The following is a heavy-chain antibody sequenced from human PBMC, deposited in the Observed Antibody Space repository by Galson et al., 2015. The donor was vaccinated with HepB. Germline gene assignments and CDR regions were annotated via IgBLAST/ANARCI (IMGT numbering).Heavy chain of an antibody. J-gene: IGHJ4*02. D-gene: IGHD6-19*01. Sequence: SLRLSCAASGFTFSSYAMHWVRQAPGKGLEWVAVISYDGSNKYYADSVKGRFTISRDNSKNTLYLQMNSLRAEDTTVYYCARDQWLYDYWGQGTLVTVSS. CDR3: ARDQWLYDY. CDR2: ISYDGSNK. CDR1: GFTFSSYA. V-gene: IGHV3-30*04.